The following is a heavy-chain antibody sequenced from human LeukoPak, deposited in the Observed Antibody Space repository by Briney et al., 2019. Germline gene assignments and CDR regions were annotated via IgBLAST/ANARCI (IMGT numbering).Heavy chain of an antibody. V-gene: IGHV3-72*01. J-gene: IGHJ4*02. CDR2: IRNKANSYTT. CDR1: GFTFSDHY. Sequence: GSLRLSCAASGFTFSDHYIDWVRQAPGKGLEWVGRIRNKANSYTTDYAASVKGRFTISRDDSKNSVYLQMNSLKTEDTAMYYCTSGYCSGGSCYSASFAYWGQGTLVTVSS. D-gene: IGHD2-15*01. CDR3: TSGYCSGGSCYSASFAY.